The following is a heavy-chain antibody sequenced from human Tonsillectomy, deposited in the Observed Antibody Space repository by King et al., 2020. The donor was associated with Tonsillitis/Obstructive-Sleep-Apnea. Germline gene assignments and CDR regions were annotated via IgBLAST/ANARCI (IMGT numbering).Heavy chain of an antibody. Sequence: DVQLVESGGGLVKPGGSLRLSCAASGFTFSSYSMNWVRQAPGKGLEWVSSISSSSSYIYYADSVKGRFTISRDNAKNSLYLQMNSLRAEDTAVYYCARSGSPSWGLVDYWGQGTLVTVSS. CDR2: ISSSSSYI. CDR3: ARSGSPSWGLVDY. V-gene: IGHV3-21*01. CDR1: GFTFSSYS. J-gene: IGHJ4*02. D-gene: IGHD1-26*01.